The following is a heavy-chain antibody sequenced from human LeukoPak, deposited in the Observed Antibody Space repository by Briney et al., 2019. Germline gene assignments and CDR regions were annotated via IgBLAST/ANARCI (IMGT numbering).Heavy chain of an antibody. Sequence: GGSLRLSCAASGFTFSNYEMNWVRQAPGKGLEWVSYISSSGSTIYYADSVKGRFTISRDNAKNSQYLQMNSLRAEDTAVYYCARDPWTNSDYDGFDYWGQGTLVTVSS. CDR2: ISSSGSTI. CDR1: GFTFSNYE. V-gene: IGHV3-48*03. J-gene: IGHJ4*02. CDR3: ARDPWTNSDYDGFDY. D-gene: IGHD5-12*01.